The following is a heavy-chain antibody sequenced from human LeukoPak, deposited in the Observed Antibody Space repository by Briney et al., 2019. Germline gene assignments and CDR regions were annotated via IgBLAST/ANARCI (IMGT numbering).Heavy chain of an antibody. CDR3: ARVRGNYYFDY. Sequence: SETLSLTCTVSGGSISSSSYYWGWIRQPPGKGLEWIGYIYYSGSTNYNPSLKSRVTISIDTSKNQFSLNLSSVTAADTAVYFCARVRGNYYFDYWGQGTLVTVSS. J-gene: IGHJ4*02. CDR1: GGSISSSSYY. CDR2: IYYSGST. D-gene: IGHD3-10*01. V-gene: IGHV4-61*05.